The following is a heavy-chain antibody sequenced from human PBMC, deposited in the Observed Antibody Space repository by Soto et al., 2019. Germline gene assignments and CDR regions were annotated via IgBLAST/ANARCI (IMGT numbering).Heavy chain of an antibody. V-gene: IGHV4-59*01. J-gene: IGHJ5*01. D-gene: IGHD2-21*01. CDR3: ARGNCIDINCYNWFDS. Sequence: PSETLSLTCTVSGDSISDYYWNWIRQPPGKGLEWIGYIYDSGTINYNPSLKSRVTMSMDTSKNLFSLKLSSVTAADTAVYYCARGNCIDINCYNWFDSWGQGTLVTVS. CDR1: GDSISDYY. CDR2: IYDSGTI.